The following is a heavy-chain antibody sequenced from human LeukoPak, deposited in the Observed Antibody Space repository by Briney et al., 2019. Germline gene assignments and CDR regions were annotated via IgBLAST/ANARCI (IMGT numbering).Heavy chain of an antibody. CDR3: ARGHIVVVPAASPGAFDI. CDR2: IIPIFGIA. V-gene: IGHV1-69*04. D-gene: IGHD2-2*01. Sequence: GASVKVSCKASGGTFSSYAISWVRQAPGQGLEWMGRIIPIFGIANYAQKFQGRVTITADKSTSTAYMELCSLRSEDTAVYYCARGHIVVVPAASPGAFDIWGQGTMVTVSS. J-gene: IGHJ3*02. CDR1: GGTFSSYA.